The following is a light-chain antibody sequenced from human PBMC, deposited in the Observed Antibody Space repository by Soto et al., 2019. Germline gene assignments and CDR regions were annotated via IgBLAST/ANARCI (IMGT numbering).Light chain of an antibody. CDR3: HQRSSWPQS. V-gene: IGKV3-11*01. CDR1: QGVSSY. Sequence: EIVLTQSPATLSLSPGESATLSCRASQGVSSYLAWYQQKPGQAPRLLIYDASNGATGIPARFSGSGSETDFTLTISSLEPEDFAVYYCHQRSSWPQSFGQGTKVDIK. J-gene: IGKJ1*01. CDR2: DAS.